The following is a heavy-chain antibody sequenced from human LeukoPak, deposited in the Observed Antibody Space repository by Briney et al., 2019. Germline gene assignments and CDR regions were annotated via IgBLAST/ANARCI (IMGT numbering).Heavy chain of an antibody. D-gene: IGHD3-10*01. CDR2: ISSSSSTI. CDR1: GFTFISYS. Sequence: GGSLSFSCAAPGFTFISYSLTWVGRPQGRGLGWVSYISSSSSTIYYADSVKGRFTISRDNAKNSLYLQMNSLRAEDTAVYYCAGLWSLDAFDIWGQGTMVTVSS. J-gene: IGHJ3*02. CDR3: AGLWSLDAFDI. V-gene: IGHV3-48*01.